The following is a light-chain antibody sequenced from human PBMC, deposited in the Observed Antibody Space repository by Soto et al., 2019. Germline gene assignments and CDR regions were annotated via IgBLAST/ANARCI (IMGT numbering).Light chain of an antibody. CDR2: WSS. Sequence: DIVMTQSPDSLAVSLGERATINCKSSQSILYTSTNKNYLAWYQQKPGQPPRLLIFWSSTREPGVPDRFSGSGSGTDFTLTISSLQAEDVAVYYCQQYYSTPHTFGQGTKLEIK. J-gene: IGKJ2*01. CDR3: QQYYSTPHT. V-gene: IGKV4-1*01. CDR1: QSILYTSTNKNY.